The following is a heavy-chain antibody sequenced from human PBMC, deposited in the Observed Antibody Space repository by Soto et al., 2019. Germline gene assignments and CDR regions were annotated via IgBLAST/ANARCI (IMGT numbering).Heavy chain of an antibody. CDR2: ISYDGSNK. CDR1: GFTFSSYG. J-gene: IGHJ4*02. D-gene: IGHD3-22*01. V-gene: IGHV3-30*18. Sequence: GGSLILSCAASGFTFSSYGMHWVRQAPGKGLEWVAVISYDGSNKYYADSVKGRFTISRDNSKNTLYLQMNSLRAEDTAVYYCAKGGYYDSSGYYYGDYWGQGTLVTVSS. CDR3: AKGGYYDSSGYYYGDY.